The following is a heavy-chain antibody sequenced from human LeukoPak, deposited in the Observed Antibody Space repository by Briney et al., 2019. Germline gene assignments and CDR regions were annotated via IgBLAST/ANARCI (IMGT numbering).Heavy chain of an antibody. CDR2: MNSDVSSR. CDR3: ASASSHRIAAGGDY. J-gene: IGHJ4*02. V-gene: IGHV3-74*01. CDR1: GFTFSNYW. D-gene: IGHD6-13*01. Sequence: GGSLRLSCAASGFTFSNYWMHWVRQAPGKGLVWVSRMNSDVSSRNYADSVKGRFTISRGNAKNTVYLQMNSLRAEDTAVYYCASASSHRIAAGGDYWGQGTLVTVSS.